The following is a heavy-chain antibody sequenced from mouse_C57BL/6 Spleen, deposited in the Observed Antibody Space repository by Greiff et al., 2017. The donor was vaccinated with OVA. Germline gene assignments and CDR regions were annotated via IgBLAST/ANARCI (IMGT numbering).Heavy chain of an antibody. Sequence: VKLQESGPGLVQPSQSLSITCTVSGFSLTSYGVHWVRQSPGKGLEWLGVIWSGGSTDYNAAFISRLSISKDNSKSQVFFKMNSLQADDTAIYYCATSITTVVARYFDVWGTGTTVTVSS. CDR1: GFSLTSYG. D-gene: IGHD1-1*01. V-gene: IGHV2-2*01. J-gene: IGHJ1*03. CDR3: ATSITTVVARYFDV. CDR2: IWSGGST.